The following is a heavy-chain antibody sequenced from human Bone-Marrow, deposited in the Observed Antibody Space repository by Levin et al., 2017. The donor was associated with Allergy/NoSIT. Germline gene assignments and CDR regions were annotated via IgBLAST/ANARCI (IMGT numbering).Heavy chain of an antibody. CDR2: INPNSGGT. J-gene: IGHJ4*02. D-gene: IGHD2/OR15-2a*01. CDR1: GYTFTDYF. CDR3: ARGQKRTTSFIY. V-gene: IGHV1-2*02. Sequence: ASVKVSCKASGYTFTDYFIHWVRQAPGQGLEWIGWINPNSGGTNYAQKFQGRVTMTRDTSISTAYMDLSRLRSDDTAVYYCARGQKRTTSFIYWGQGNLVTVSS.